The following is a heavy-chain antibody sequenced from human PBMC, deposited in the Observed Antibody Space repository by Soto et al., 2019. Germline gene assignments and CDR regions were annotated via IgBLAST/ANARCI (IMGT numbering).Heavy chain of an antibody. CDR3: AREYYCTMDV. Sequence: QVQLVESGGGLVRPGGSLRLSCEASGFTFRDYYMTWFRQAPGKGLEWLSYIDSSTKYTNYADSVKGRFTISRDNAKNSLYLQMNRLRADDPAVYYCAREYYCTMDVWGQGTMVTVSS. CDR2: IDSSTKYT. J-gene: IGHJ6*02. CDR1: GFTFRDYY. V-gene: IGHV3-11*05.